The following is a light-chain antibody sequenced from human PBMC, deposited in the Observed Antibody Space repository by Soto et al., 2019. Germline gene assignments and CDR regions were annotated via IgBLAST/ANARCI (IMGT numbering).Light chain of an antibody. J-gene: IGKJ1*01. CDR2: DAS. CDR1: QSVSSY. Sequence: IVLAQTPATLFLSPGERATLSCRASQSVSSYLDWYQQKPGQAPRFLIYDASNRATGIPARFSGSGAGTDFTLTISSLEPEDFVVYHCQQYEGSPLTFGQGTKVDIK. CDR3: QQYEGSPLT. V-gene: IGKV3-11*01.